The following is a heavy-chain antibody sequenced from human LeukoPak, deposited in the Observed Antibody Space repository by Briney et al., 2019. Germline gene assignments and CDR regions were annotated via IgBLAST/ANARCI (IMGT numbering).Heavy chain of an antibody. CDR1: GGSISGSIYY. J-gene: IGHJ5*02. CDR2: VYYTGSA. D-gene: IGHD3-10*01. CDR3: ARGGYYDSGNDFRFDP. Sequence: SGSLSLTCAVSGGSISGSIYYWGGIRQSPREGLWCAVGVYYTGSANYNPSLKGRVTISVETSTNQFSLKLKSVTAADTAVYYCARGGYYDSGNDFRFDPWGQGTLVTVSS. V-gene: IGHV4-39*07.